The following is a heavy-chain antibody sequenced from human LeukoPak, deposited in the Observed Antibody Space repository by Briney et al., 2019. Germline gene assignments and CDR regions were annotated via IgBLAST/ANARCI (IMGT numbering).Heavy chain of an antibody. Sequence: GGSLRLSCVASGFTFSTYVMHWVRQAPGKGLEWVAVVSEDGSKEYYAESVKGRFTIARDNSKNTLYLQMNSLRVEDTAVYYCARGNYYYGMDVWGQGTTVTVSS. CDR3: ARGNYYYGMDV. V-gene: IGHV3-30*04. CDR1: GFTFSTYV. J-gene: IGHJ6*02. CDR2: VSEDGSKE.